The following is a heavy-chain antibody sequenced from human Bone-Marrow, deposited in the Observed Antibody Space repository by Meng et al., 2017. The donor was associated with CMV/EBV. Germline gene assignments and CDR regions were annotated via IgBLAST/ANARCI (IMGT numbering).Heavy chain of an antibody. CDR2: ISSSSSYI. CDR1: GVTFSSYS. D-gene: IGHD3-3*01. V-gene: IGHV3-21*01. CDR3: ARGETYDFWSGYPVYFDY. Sequence: GESLKISCAASGVTFSSYSMNWVRQAPGKGLEWVSSISSSSSYIYYADSVKGRFTISRDNAKNSLYLQMNSLRAEDTAVYYCARGETYDFWSGYPVYFDYWGQGTLVTVSS. J-gene: IGHJ4*02.